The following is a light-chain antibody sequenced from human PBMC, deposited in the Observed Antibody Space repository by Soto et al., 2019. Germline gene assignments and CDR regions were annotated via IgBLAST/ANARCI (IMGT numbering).Light chain of an antibody. CDR3: SSFTSAYTFV. Sequence: QSALTQPASVSGSAGQSIAISRTGTSSDVGGYNYVSWYQQHPGKAPKLLLSEVSKRPSGVSDRFSGSKSGNTASLTISGLQTQDEADYYCSSFTSAYTFVFGTGTKLTVL. CDR2: EVS. CDR1: SSDVGGYNY. V-gene: IGLV2-14*01. J-gene: IGLJ1*01.